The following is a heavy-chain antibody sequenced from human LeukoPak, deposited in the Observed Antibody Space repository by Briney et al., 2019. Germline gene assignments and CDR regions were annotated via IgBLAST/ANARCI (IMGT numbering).Heavy chain of an antibody. CDR2: ISSSSSYI. V-gene: IGHV3-21*01. CDR1: GFTFSSYE. CDR3: ARSLYDRNWFDP. Sequence: GGSLRLSCAASGFTFSSYEMNWVRQAPGKGLEWVSSISSSSSYIYYADSVKGRFTISRDNAKNSLYLQMNSLRAEDTAVYYCARSLYDRNWFDPWGQGTLVTVSS. J-gene: IGHJ5*02. D-gene: IGHD3-9*01.